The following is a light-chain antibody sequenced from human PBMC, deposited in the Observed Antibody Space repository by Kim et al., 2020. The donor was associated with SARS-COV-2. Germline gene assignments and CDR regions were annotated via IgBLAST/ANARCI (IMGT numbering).Light chain of an antibody. J-gene: IGKJ4*01. V-gene: IGKV1-8*01. CDR1: QGISTY. CDR3: QQYYSYPLT. Sequence: AIRMTQSPSSFPASTGDRVTITCRASQGISTYLAWYQQKPGKAPKLLINAASTLQSGVPSRFSGSGSGTDFTLTISCLQSEDFATYYCQQYYSYPLTFGGGTKVDIK. CDR2: AAS.